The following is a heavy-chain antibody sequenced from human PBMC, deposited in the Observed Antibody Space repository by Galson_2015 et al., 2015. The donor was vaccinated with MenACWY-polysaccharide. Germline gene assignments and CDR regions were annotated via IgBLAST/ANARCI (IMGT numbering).Heavy chain of an antibody. V-gene: IGHV3-53*01. J-gene: IGHJ5*02. CDR1: GFTVSGNY. CDR2: IYSGGST. D-gene: IGHD3-10*01. Sequence: SLRLSCAASGFTVSGNYMAWVRQAPGKGLEWVSVIYSGGSTYYADSVKGRFTISRDNSKNTLYLQMNSLRAEDTAVYYCVEDRGPPVTHWFDPGAQETLVTVPS. CDR3: VEDRGPPVTHWFDP.